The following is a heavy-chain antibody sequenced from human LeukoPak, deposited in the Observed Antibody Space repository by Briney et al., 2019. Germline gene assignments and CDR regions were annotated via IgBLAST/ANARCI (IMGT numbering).Heavy chain of an antibody. CDR2: MNPNSGNT. D-gene: IGHD3-22*01. CDR3: ARDDLLHRNWFDP. J-gene: IGHJ5*02. CDR1: GYTFTSYD. V-gene: IGHV1-8*03. Sequence: ASVKVSCKASGYTFTSYDINWVRQATGQGLEWMGWMNPNSGNTGYAQKFQGRVTITRNTSISTAYMELSSLRSEDTAFYYCARDDLLHRNWFDPWGQGTLVTVSS.